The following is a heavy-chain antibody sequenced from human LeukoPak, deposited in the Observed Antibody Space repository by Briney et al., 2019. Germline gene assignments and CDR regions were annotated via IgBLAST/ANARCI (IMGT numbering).Heavy chain of an antibody. CDR1: GFTFTSSA. CDR3: AADLRPTVTTYGDPGFQH. CDR2: IVVGSGNT. J-gene: IGHJ1*01. V-gene: IGHV1-58*01. D-gene: IGHD4-17*01. Sequence: ASVKVSCKASGFTFTSSAVQWVRQARGQRLEWIGWIVVGSGNTNYAQKFQERVTITRDMSTSTAYMELSSLRSEDTAVYYCAADLRPTVTTYGDPGFQHWGQSTLVTVSS.